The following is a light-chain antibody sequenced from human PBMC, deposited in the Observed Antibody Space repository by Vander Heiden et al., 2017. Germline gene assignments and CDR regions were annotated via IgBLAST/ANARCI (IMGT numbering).Light chain of an antibody. Sequence: DIQMTQSPSSLSASVGDRVPITCRASQGIRNDLNWYQHKPGKATKHLIYGAATLQSGVPSRFSGSGSGTEFTLTISSLQPEDFATYYCLQYNGYPRTFGQGTKVEIK. CDR2: GAA. CDR1: QGIRND. J-gene: IGKJ1*01. V-gene: IGKV1-17*01. CDR3: LQYNGYPRT.